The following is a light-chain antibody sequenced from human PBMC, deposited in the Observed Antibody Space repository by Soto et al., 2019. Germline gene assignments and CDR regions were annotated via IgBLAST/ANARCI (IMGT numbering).Light chain of an antibody. J-gene: IGKJ1*01. V-gene: IGKV1-17*01. CDR3: LQHHSYPPT. CDR2: AAS. CDR1: QDIRAD. Sequence: DIQMTQSPSSLSASVGDRVSITCRASQDIRADLGWYQQKPGKAPKRLICAASSVQSGVPTRFSGSGSGTEFTLTISSLQPEDFATYYCLQHHSYPPTFGQGTKVDIK.